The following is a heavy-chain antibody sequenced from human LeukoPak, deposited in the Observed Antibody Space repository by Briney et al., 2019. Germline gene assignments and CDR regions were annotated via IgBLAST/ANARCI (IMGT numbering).Heavy chain of an antibody. CDR1: GFTFSSYG. Sequence: GGSLRLSCAASGFTFSSYGMHWVRQAPGKGLEWVAFIRYDGSNKYYADSVKGRFTISRDNSKNTLYLQMNSLRAEDTAVYYCARDEVATIRGTYYYYGMDVWGQGTTVTVSS. CDR3: ARDEVATIRGTYYYYGMDV. J-gene: IGHJ6*02. V-gene: IGHV3-30*02. D-gene: IGHD5-12*01. CDR2: IRYDGSNK.